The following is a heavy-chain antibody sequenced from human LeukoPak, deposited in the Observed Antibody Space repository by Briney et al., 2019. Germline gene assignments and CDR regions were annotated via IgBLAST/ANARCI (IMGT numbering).Heavy chain of an antibody. D-gene: IGHD4-17*01. Sequence: GGSLGLSCAASGFTFSSYGMHWVRQAPGKGLEWVAVISYDGSNKYYADSVKGRFTISRDNSKNTLYLQMNSLRAEDTAVYYCAKDLYGDSTTGYYGMDVWGQGTTVTVSS. CDR1: GFTFSSYG. J-gene: IGHJ6*02. CDR3: AKDLYGDSTTGYYGMDV. V-gene: IGHV3-30*18. CDR2: ISYDGSNK.